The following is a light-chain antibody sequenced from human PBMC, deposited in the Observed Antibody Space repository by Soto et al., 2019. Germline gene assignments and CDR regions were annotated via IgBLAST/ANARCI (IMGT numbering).Light chain of an antibody. CDR1: QSVSIH. J-gene: IGKJ5*01. V-gene: IGKV3-15*01. Sequence: ETVMTQSPGTLSVSLGERATLSCRASQSVSIHLAWYQQKPGQAPRLLIYDTSTRATGIPARFSGSGSGTEFTLTISSLLSEDFAVYYCQQYNNWITFGQGTRLEIK. CDR3: QQYNNWIT. CDR2: DTS.